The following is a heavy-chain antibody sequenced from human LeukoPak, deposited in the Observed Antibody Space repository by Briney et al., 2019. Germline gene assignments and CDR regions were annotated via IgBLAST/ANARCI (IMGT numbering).Heavy chain of an antibody. CDR1: GFTFGSYG. Sequence: GGSLRLSCAASGFTFGSYGMHWVRQAPGKGLEWVTFIRSDGSNKYYADSVKGRFTISRDNSKNTLYLQMNSLRAEDTAVYYCTRESYYDSSGYSHDAFDIWGQGTMVTVSS. CDR2: IRSDGSNK. J-gene: IGHJ3*02. CDR3: TRESYYDSSGYSHDAFDI. D-gene: IGHD3-22*01. V-gene: IGHV3-30*02.